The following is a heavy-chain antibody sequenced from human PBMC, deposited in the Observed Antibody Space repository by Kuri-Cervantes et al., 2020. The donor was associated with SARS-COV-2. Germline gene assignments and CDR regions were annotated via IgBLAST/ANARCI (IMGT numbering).Heavy chain of an antibody. CDR1: GHTFTSYG. Sequence: ASVKVSCKASGHTFTSYGISWVRQAPGQGLEWMGWISAYNGNTNYAQKLQGRVTMTTDTSTSTAYMELRSLRSDDTAVYYCAREDYDFWSGYFGYYYYGMDVWGQGTTVTVSS. D-gene: IGHD3-3*01. CDR3: AREDYDFWSGYFGYYYYGMDV. J-gene: IGHJ6*02. V-gene: IGHV1-18*01. CDR2: ISAYNGNT.